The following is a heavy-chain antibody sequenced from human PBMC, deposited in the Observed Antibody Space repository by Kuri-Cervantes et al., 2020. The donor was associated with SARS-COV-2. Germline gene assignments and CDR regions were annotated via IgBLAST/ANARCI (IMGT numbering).Heavy chain of an antibody. V-gene: IGHV4-59*01. CDR3: ARSANSGYYDFWFDP. J-gene: IGHJ5*02. Sequence: ESLKISCTVSGGSIRSYYWSWIRQPPGKGLEWIGNIYNNIYDTVTTYYNPSLKSRVTMSLDTSKNQFSLNLSSVTAADTAVYYCARSANSGYYDFWFDPWGQGDLVTVSS. CDR2: IYNNIYDTVTT. D-gene: IGHD3-22*01. CDR1: GGSIRSYY.